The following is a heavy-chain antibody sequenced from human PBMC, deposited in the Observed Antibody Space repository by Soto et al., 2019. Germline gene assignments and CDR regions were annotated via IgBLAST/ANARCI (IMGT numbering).Heavy chain of an antibody. CDR3: WRDDYGVFSY. D-gene: IGHD4-17*01. J-gene: IGHJ4*02. V-gene: IGHV1-2*02. CDR2: IDPKNGGT. Sequence: QVQLVQSGTEVKKPGASVNVSCQASGYSISAYYIHWVRQAPGQGLEWMGWIDPKNGGTVSAQKFQGRLTLTRDTSISTVYMDMSGLPSDETALYYCWRDDYGVFSYWVQGSLVNVSS. CDR1: GYSISAYY.